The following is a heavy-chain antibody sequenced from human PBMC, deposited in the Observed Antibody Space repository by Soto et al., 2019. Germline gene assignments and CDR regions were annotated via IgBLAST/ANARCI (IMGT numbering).Heavy chain of an antibody. D-gene: IGHD2-15*01. J-gene: IGHJ4*02. Sequence: ASVKVSCKASGYTFTGYYMHWVRQAPGQGLEWTGWINPNSGGTNYAQKFQGRVTMTRDTSISTAYMELSRLRSDDTAVYYCARVPMNIVGGLDYWGQGXLVTVYS. V-gene: IGHV1-2*02. CDR3: ARVPMNIVGGLDY. CDR2: INPNSGGT. CDR1: GYTFTGYY.